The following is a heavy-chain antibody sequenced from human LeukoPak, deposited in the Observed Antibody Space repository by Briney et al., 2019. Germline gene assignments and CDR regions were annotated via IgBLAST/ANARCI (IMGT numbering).Heavy chain of an antibody. D-gene: IGHD2-15*01. Sequence: GGSLRLSCAASGFTFSSYEMNWVRQAPGKWLEWVSYISSSGSTIYYADSVKGRFTISRDNAKNSLYLQMNSLRAEDTAMYYCARDLYSTGFFDYWGQGTLVTVSS. J-gene: IGHJ4*02. V-gene: IGHV3-48*03. CDR2: ISSSGSTI. CDR1: GFTFSSYE. CDR3: ARDLYSTGFFDY.